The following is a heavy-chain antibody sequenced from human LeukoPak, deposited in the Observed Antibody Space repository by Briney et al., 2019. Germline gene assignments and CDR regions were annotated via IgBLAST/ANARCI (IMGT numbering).Heavy chain of an antibody. CDR2: IYYSGST. Sequence: SETLSLTCTVSGGSISSSSYYWGWIRQPPGKGLEWIGSIYYSGSTYYNPSLKSRVTISVDTSKYQFSLKLSSVTAADTAVYYCARRQYFLFDYWGQGTLVTVSS. V-gene: IGHV4-39*01. J-gene: IGHJ4*02. D-gene: IGHD2/OR15-2a*01. CDR1: GGSISSSSYY. CDR3: ARRQYFLFDY.